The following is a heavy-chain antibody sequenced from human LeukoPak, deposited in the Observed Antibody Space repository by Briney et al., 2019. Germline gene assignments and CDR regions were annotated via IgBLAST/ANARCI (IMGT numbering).Heavy chain of an antibody. Sequence: ASVKVSCKASGYTFTGYYIHWVRQAPGQGFEWMAWINPNSGGTNYAQKFQGRVTMTRDTSISTAYMELSRLRSDDTAVYYCARGYSSGWPGCRWGQGTLVTVSS. D-gene: IGHD6-19*01. CDR3: ARGYSSGWPGCR. J-gene: IGHJ4*02. V-gene: IGHV1-2*02. CDR2: INPNSGGT. CDR1: GYTFTGYY.